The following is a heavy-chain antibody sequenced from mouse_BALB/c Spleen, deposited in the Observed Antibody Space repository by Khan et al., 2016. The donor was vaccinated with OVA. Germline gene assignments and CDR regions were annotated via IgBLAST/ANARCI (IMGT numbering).Heavy chain of an antibody. D-gene: IGHD2-12*01. CDR1: DYSITSDFA. Sequence: EVQLQESGPGLVKPSQSLSLTCTVTDYSITSDFAWNWIRQFPGNKLEWMGYISYSGTTNYKPSLKSRISITRDSSKNQFFLQLNSVTSEDTATYYCARLYRPGYVDVWGAGTTVTVSS. V-gene: IGHV3-2*02. J-gene: IGHJ1*01. CDR3: ARLYRPGYVDV. CDR2: ISYSGTT.